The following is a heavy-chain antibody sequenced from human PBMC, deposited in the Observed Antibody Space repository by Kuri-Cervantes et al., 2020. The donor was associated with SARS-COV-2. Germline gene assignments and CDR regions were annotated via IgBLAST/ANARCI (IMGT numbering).Heavy chain of an antibody. D-gene: IGHD4-11*01. J-gene: IGHJ4*02. Sequence: GGSLRLSCAASGFTFSDYYMSWVRRAPGKGLEWVSVIYSGGSTYYADSVKGRFTISRDNSKNTLYLQMNSLRAEDTAVYYCARETVSGLFVYWGQGTLVTVSS. CDR2: IYSGGST. V-gene: IGHV3-53*01. CDR3: ARETVSGLFVY. CDR1: GFTFSDYY.